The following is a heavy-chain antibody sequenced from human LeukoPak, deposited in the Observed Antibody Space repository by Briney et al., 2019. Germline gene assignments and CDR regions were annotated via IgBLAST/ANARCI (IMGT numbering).Heavy chain of an antibody. CDR1: GFTFDDYG. CDR2: INWNGGST. CDR3: ARRSGYYDSSGYYGYYMDV. V-gene: IGHV3-20*01. D-gene: IGHD3-22*01. J-gene: IGHJ6*03. Sequence: GGSPRLSCAASGFTFDDYGMSWVRQAPGKGLEWVSGINWNGGSTGYADSVKGRFTISRDNAKNSLYLQMNSLRAEDTALYHCARRSGYYDSSGYYGYYMDVWGKGTTVTVSS.